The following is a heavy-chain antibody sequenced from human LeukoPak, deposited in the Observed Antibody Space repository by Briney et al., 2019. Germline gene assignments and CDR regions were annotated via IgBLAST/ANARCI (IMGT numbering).Heavy chain of an antibody. D-gene: IGHD6-19*01. CDR2: IKQDGSEK. V-gene: IGHV3-7*01. CDR1: GFIFSNYW. J-gene: IGHJ4*02. CDR3: ASAYSSGWYAPFDY. Sequence: PGGSLRLSCAASGFIFSNYWMSWVRQAPGKGLEWVANIKQDGSEKYYVDSVKGRFTISRDNAKNSLYVQMNSLRAEDTAVYYCASAYSSGWYAPFDYWGQGTLVTVSS.